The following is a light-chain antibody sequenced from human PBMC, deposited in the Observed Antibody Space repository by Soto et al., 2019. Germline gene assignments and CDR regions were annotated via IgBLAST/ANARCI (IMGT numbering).Light chain of an antibody. CDR1: SSNIGSNT. V-gene: IGLV1-44*01. CDR2: RNN. Sequence: QLVLTQPPSASGTPGQRVTISCSGSSSNIGSNTVNWYQQLPGTAPKLLIYRNNQRPSGVPDRFSGSKSGTSASLAISGLQSEDEADYYCAAWDDSLNGVVFGGGTTLTVL. CDR3: AAWDDSLNGVV. J-gene: IGLJ2*01.